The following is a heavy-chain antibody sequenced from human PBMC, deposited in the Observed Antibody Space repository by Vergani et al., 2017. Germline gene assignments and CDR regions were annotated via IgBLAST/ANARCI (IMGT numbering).Heavy chain of an antibody. Sequence: QVTLRESGPALVKPTQTLSLTCTFSGVSLSTSGMCVSWVRQPPGKALEWLALIDWDDDKYYSTSLKTRLTISKDTPKNQVVFTMTNMDPVDTATYYGARIRGSSRFDCWGQGTLVTASA. CDR2: IDWDDDK. D-gene: IGHD6-6*01. J-gene: IGHJ4*02. V-gene: IGHV2-70*20. CDR3: ARIRGSSRFDC. CDR1: GVSLSTSGMC.